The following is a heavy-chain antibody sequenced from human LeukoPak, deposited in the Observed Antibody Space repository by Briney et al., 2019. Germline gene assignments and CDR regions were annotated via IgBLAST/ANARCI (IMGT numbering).Heavy chain of an antibody. J-gene: IGHJ5*02. CDR3: ARDLAVDTAMVKNCFDP. CDR1: GFTISSHG. CDR2: ISFDRTNT. Sequence: AGSLRLSCAASGFTISSHGMHWVRQAPGKGLEWVAVISFDRTNTFYTDSVKGRFTISRDNSKNTLYLQMDSLRAEDTAVYYCARDLAVDTAMVKNCFDPWGQGTLVTVSS. V-gene: IGHV3-30*03. D-gene: IGHD5-18*01.